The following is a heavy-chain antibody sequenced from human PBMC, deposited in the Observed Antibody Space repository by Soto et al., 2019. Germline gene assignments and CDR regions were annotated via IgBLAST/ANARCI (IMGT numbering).Heavy chain of an antibody. CDR3: ARVPGP. CDR1: GSSIASSLYY. D-gene: IGHD7-27*01. J-gene: IGHJ5*02. Sequence: SETLSLTFTVSGSSIASSLYYWGWVRQSPGKGLEWIGYIYHSGSTYYNPSLKSRVTISVDRSKNQFSLKLSSVTAADTAVYYCARVPGPWGQGTLVTVSS. V-gene: IGHV4-30-2*06. CDR2: IYHSGST.